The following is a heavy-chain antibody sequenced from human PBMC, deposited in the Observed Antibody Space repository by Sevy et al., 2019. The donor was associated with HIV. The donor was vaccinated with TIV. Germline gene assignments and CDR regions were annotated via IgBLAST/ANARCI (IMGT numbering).Heavy chain of an antibody. Sequence: GGSLRLSCATSGFSFSTYSMNWVRQAPGKVLEWVASITSGSRYIYYADSVKGRFTISRDNVQNSLYLQLNSLRAEDTAVYYCARGPKALCSGGSCYTRWFDPWGQGTLVTVSS. CDR3: ARGPKALCSGGSCYTRWFDP. D-gene: IGHD2-15*01. J-gene: IGHJ5*02. V-gene: IGHV3-21*01. CDR1: GFSFSTYS. CDR2: ITSGSRYI.